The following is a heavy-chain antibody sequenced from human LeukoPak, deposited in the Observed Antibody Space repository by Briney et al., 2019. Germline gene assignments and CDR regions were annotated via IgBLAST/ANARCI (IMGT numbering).Heavy chain of an antibody. CDR3: ARGPNSNWSGLDF. D-gene: IGHD6-6*01. CDR1: GFSFSGHW. CDR2: ISPTGSTT. V-gene: IGHV3-74*01. J-gene: IGHJ4*02. Sequence: GGSLRLSCTASGFSFSGHWMRWARQLPGKGLVWVSRISPTGSTTSYADSVKGRFTVSRDNAKNTLYLQVNNLRAEDTAVYYCARGPNSNWSGLDFWGQGTLLTVSA.